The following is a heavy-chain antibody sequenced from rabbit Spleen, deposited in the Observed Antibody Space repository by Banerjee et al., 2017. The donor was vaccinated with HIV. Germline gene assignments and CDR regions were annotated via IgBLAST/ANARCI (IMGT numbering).Heavy chain of an antibody. CDR1: GFSFSNGYD. CDR3: ARDLVGVIGWNFYL. D-gene: IGHD2-1*01. J-gene: IGHJ4*01. CDR2: INASTGKP. Sequence: QEQLEESGGGLVKPGASLTLTCTVSGFSFSNGYDMCWVRQAPGKGLQWIACINASTGKPVYATWASGRFTISRTSSTTVTLRMTSLTAADRATYFCARDLVGVIGWNFYLWGQGPRHRL. V-gene: IGHV1S45*01.